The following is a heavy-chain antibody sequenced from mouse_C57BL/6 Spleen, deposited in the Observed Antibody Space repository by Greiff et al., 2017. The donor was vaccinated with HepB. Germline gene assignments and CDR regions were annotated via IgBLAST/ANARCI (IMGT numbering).Heavy chain of an antibody. CDR2: IDPSDSYT. V-gene: IGHV1-69*01. CDR3: ARGYAYFDY. D-gene: IGHD2-2*01. Sequence: QVQLKQPGAELVMPGASVKLSCKASGYTFTSYWMHWVKQRPGQGLEWIGEIDPSDSYTNYNQKFKGKSTLTVDKSSSTAYMQLSSLTSEDSAVYYCARGYAYFDYWGQGTTLTVSS. CDR1: GYTFTSYW. J-gene: IGHJ2*01.